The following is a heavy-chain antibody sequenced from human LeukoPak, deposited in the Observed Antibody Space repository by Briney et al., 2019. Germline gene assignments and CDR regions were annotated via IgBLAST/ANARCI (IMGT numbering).Heavy chain of an antibody. V-gene: IGHV3-49*03. D-gene: IGHD5-12*01. Sequence: PGGSLRLSCTASGFTFGDYAMSWFRQAPGKGLEWVGFIRSKAYGGTTEYAASVKGRFTISRDDSKSIAYLQVNSLKTEDTAVYYCTTGLSLVATIREVDYWGQGTLVTVSS. J-gene: IGHJ4*02. CDR1: GFTFGDYA. CDR3: TTGLSLVATIREVDY. CDR2: IRSKAYGGTT.